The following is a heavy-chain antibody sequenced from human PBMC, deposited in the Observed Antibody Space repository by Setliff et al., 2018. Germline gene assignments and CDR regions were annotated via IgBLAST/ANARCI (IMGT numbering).Heavy chain of an antibody. J-gene: IGHJ3*01. V-gene: IGHV1-18*01. Sequence: ASVKVSCKASGYIFKSYGISWVRQAPGQGLEWMGRISSYNDVTNYAQSFQGRVTMTTDTSKSAAYMDLRGLRSDDTAVYYCAISTLSICSGGSCPNAFDVWGQGTMVTVSS. CDR3: AISTLSICSGGSCPNAFDV. CDR1: GYIFKSYG. CDR2: ISSYNDVT. D-gene: IGHD2-15*01.